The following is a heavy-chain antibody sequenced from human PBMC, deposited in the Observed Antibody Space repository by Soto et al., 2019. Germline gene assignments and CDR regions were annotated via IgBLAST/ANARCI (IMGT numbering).Heavy chain of an antibody. CDR3: RKNEINYNGAGDSAFDI. J-gene: IGHJ3*02. D-gene: IGHD3-10*01. CDR2: ISGSGGST. Sequence: GGSLRLSCAASGFTFSSYAMSWVRQAPGKGLEWVSAISGSGGSTYYADSVKGRFTISRDNSKNTLYLQMNSLRAEDTAVYYCRKNEINYNGAGDSAFDIWGQGTMVTVSS. V-gene: IGHV3-23*01. CDR1: GFTFSSYA.